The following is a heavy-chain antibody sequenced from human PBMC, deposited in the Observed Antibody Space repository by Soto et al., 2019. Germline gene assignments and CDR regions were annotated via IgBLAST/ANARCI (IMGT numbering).Heavy chain of an antibody. J-gene: IGHJ5*02. CDR2: TYYRSKWYN. Sequence: SQTLSLTCAISGDSVSSNSAAWNWIRQSPSRGLEWLGRTYYRSKWYNDYAVSVKSRITINPDTSKNQFSLQLNSVTPEDTAVYYCARGGVDCSSTSCYGTWFDPWGQGTLVTVSS. V-gene: IGHV6-1*01. CDR3: ARGGVDCSSTSCYGTWFDP. D-gene: IGHD2-2*01. CDR1: GDSVSSNSAA.